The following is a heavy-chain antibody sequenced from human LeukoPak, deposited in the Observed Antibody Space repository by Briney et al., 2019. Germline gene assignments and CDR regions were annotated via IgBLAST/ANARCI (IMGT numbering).Heavy chain of an antibody. J-gene: IGHJ5*02. D-gene: IGHD2/OR15-2a*01. CDR3: ARGVLRLDP. Sequence: SETLSLTCTVSGGSISSGSYYWSWIRQPAGKGLEWIGRIYTSGSTNYNPSLKSRVTISVDTSKNQFSLKLSSVTAADTAVYYCARGVLRLDPWGQGTLVTVSS. CDR2: IYTSGST. CDR1: GGSISSGSYY. V-gene: IGHV4-61*02.